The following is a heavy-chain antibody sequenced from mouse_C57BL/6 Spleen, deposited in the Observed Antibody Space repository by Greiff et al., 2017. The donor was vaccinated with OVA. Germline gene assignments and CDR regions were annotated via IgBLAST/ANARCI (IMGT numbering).Heavy chain of an antibody. Sequence: EVKVVESGGGLVKPGGSLKLSCAASGFTFSDYGMHWVRQAPEKGLEWVAYISSGSSTIYYADTVKGRFTISRDNAKNTLFLQMTSLRSEDTAMYYCATNWDVDYYAMDYWGQGTSVTVSS. D-gene: IGHD4-1*01. CDR2: ISSGSSTI. V-gene: IGHV5-17*01. J-gene: IGHJ4*01. CDR3: ATNWDVDYYAMDY. CDR1: GFTFSDYG.